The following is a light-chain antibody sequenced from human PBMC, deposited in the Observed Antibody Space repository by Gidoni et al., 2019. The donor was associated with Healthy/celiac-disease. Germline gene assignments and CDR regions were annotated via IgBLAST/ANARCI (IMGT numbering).Light chain of an antibody. CDR2: DVR. V-gene: IGLV2-11*01. CDR1: SSDVGGSNY. CDR3: CSYAGSYSKV. Sequence: QSALTKPRPAPGSPGQPVTTPCTGTSSDVGGSNYFPWSQHHPGKAPTLMIYDVRKRPSGVPDRFSGSKSGNTASLTISGLLREDEADYYCCSYAGSYSKVFGGGTKLTVL. J-gene: IGLJ3*02.